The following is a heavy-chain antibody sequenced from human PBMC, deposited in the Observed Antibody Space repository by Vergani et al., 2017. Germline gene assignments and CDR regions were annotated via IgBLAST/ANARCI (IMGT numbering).Heavy chain of an antibody. V-gene: IGHV3-49*04. J-gene: IGHJ4*02. D-gene: IGHD5-18*01. CDR2: IRNKAYGGTT. Sequence: EVQLVESGGGLVQPGGSLRLSCAASGFTFSNAWMSWVRQAPGKGLEWVAFIRNKAYGGTTEYAASVKGRFTISRDDSKRLAYLQLSGLKTEDTAVYFCSRGRGYSFGYSDYWGQGTLVTVSS. CDR1: GFTFSNAW. CDR3: SRGRGYSFGYSDY.